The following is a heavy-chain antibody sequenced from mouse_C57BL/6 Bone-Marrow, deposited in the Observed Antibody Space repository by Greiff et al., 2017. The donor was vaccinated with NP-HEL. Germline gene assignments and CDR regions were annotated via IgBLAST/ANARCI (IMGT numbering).Heavy chain of an antibody. D-gene: IGHD1-1*01. CDR3: ARSLLLRSRYFDV. CDR1: GYTFTDYY. CDR2: INPNNGGT. V-gene: IGHV1-26*01. J-gene: IGHJ1*03. Sequence: EVQLQQSGPELVKPGASVKISCKASGYTFTDYYMNWVKQSHGKSLEWIGDINPNNGGTSYNQKFKGKATLTVDKSSSTAYMELRSLTSEDSAVYYCARSLLLRSRYFDVWGTGTTVTVSS.